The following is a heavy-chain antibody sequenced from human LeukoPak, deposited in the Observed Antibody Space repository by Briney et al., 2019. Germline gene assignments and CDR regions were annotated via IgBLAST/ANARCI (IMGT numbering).Heavy chain of an antibody. CDR3: AKESPVFDY. CDR2: ISGSGGST. Sequence: GGSLRLSCAASGFSFSSYAMSWVRQAPGKGLEWVSVISGSGGSTHYADSAKGRFTISRDNSKNTLYLQMSSLRAEDTAVYYCAKESPVFDYWGQGTLVTVSS. CDR1: GFSFSSYA. J-gene: IGHJ4*02. V-gene: IGHV3-23*01.